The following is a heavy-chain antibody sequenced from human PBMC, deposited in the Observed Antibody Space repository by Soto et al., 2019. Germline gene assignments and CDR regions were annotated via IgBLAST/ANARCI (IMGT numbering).Heavy chain of an antibody. J-gene: IGHJ4*02. CDR2: INPSGGSA. CDR1: GYTFTSYY. D-gene: IGHD5-18*01. Sequence: ASVKVSCKASGYTFTSYYMHWVRQAPGQGLEWMGIINPSGGSASYAQKFQGRVTMTADKSTSTAYMELSSLRSEDTAVYYCATRHGDTAMVTIDYWGQGTLVTVSS. CDR3: ATRHGDTAMVTIDY. V-gene: IGHV1-46*01.